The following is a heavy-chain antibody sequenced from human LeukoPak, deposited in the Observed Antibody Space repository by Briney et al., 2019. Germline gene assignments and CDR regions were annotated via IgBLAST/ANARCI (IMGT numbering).Heavy chain of an antibody. CDR1: GFNFSGYE. CDR2: ISTTGGTI. CDR3: ARVDDYGDSLPAY. J-gene: IGHJ4*02. Sequence: GGSLRLSCAASGFNFSGYEMNWVRQAPGEGLEWISYISTTGGTIYYADAVKGRFTISRDNAKNSLYLQMNNMRVEDTAVYYCARVDDYGDSLPAYWGQGTLVTVSS. V-gene: IGHV3-48*03. D-gene: IGHD4-17*01.